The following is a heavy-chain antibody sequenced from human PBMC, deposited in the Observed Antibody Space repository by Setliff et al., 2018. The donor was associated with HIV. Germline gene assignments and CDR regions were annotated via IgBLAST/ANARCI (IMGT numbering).Heavy chain of an antibody. CDR2: INTHTGSP. CDR1: GYTFTSYG. D-gene: IGHD4-17*01. Sequence: ASVKVSCKASGYTFTSYGISWVRQAPGQGLEWMGWINTHTGSPTYAQAFTGRFVFSVDTSVTTAYLQISSLKADDTAVYYCARALYGDYGGDINWLDPWGQGTLVTVSS. V-gene: IGHV7-4-1*02. CDR3: ARALYGDYGGDINWLDP. J-gene: IGHJ5*02.